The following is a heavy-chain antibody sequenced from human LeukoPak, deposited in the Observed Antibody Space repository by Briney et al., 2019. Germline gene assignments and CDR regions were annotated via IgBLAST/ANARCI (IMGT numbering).Heavy chain of an antibody. Sequence: ASVKVSCKASGYTFTSYGISWVRQAPGQGLEWMGWISAYNGNTNYAQKLQGRVTMITDTSTSTADMELRSLRSDDTAVYYCARDPPYYYDSSGYLKFDYWGQGTLVTVSS. D-gene: IGHD3-22*01. CDR3: ARDPPYYYDSSGYLKFDY. CDR1: GYTFTSYG. J-gene: IGHJ4*02. CDR2: ISAYNGNT. V-gene: IGHV1-18*01.